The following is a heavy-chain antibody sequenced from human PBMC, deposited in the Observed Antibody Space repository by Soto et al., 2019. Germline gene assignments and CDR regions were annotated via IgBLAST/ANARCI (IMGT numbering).Heavy chain of an antibody. V-gene: IGHV3-11*01. J-gene: IGHJ4*02. CDR1: GFTFSDYY. CDR3: ARVERGITIFGVVIPPFDY. Sequence: GGSLRLSCAASGFTFSDYYVSWIRQAPGKGLEWVSYISSSGVTIYYADSVKGRFTISRDNAKNSLYLQMNSLRAEDTAMYYCARVERGITIFGVVIPPFDYWGQGTLVTVSS. D-gene: IGHD3-3*01. CDR2: ISSSGVTI.